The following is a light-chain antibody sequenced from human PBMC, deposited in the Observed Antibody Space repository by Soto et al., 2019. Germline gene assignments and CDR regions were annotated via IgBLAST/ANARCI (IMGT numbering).Light chain of an antibody. CDR2: GAS. J-gene: IGKJ5*01. Sequence: EIVLTQSPGTLSLSPGERATLSCRASQSVSSSYLAWYQQKPGQAPRLHIYGASIRATGIPDRFSGSGSGTDFTLTISRLEPEDFAVYYCQQYGSSPPLTVGQGTRLEIK. V-gene: IGKV3-20*01. CDR3: QQYGSSPPLT. CDR1: QSVSSSY.